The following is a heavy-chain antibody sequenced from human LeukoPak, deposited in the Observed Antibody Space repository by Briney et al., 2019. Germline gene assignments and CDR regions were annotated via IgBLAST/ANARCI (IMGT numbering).Heavy chain of an antibody. J-gene: IGHJ5*02. Sequence: SETLSLTRTLSGGSISFSTSYWAWIRQPPGKGPEWIGSIYYRGSTYYNPSLTSRLTISVDTSKNQFSLKLRSLTAADTAVYYCARGEQVNWFDPWGQGALVIVSS. V-gene: IGHV4-39*01. CDR3: ARGEQVNWFDP. CDR2: IYYRGST. CDR1: GGSISFSTSY. D-gene: IGHD1-26*01.